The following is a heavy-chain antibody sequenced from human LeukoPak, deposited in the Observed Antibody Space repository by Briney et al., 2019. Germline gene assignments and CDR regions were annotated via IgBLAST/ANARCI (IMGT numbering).Heavy chain of an antibody. CDR1: GFTFSSYA. J-gene: IGHJ6*04. D-gene: IGHD3-10*01. CDR3: AIDLYLSGRSVYYVMDV. CDR2: ISDSGGNT. V-gene: IGHV3-23*01. Sequence: GGSLRLSCAASGFTFSSYAMSCVRQAPGKGLEWVSGISDSGGNTYYADSVKGRSPISRDNSKNSLSLQLSRLRLEDTAFYYCAIDLYLSGRSVYYVMDVGAKGTTVTVSS.